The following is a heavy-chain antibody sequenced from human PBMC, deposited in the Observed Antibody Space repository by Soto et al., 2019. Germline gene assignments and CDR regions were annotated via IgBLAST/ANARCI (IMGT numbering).Heavy chain of an antibody. CDR3: ARTSSGWYGPHDY. CDR1: GFTFSSYS. Sequence: GGSLRLSCAASGFTFSSYSMNWVRQAPGKGLEWVSYISSSSSTIYYADSAKGRFTISRDNAKNSLYLQMNSLRDEDTAVYYCARTSSGWYGPHDYWGQGTLVTVSS. V-gene: IGHV3-48*02. D-gene: IGHD6-19*01. J-gene: IGHJ4*02. CDR2: ISSSSSTI.